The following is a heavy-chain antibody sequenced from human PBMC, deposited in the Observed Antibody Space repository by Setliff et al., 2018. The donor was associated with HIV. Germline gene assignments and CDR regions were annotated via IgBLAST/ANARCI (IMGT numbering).Heavy chain of an antibody. CDR1: GGTFSSYA. D-gene: IGHD4-4*01. V-gene: IGHV1-69*05. J-gene: IGHJ6*03. CDR2: VVPMFGTK. CDR3: ARPAADAAYSRNYHFYMDL. Sequence: SVKVSCKASGGTFSSYAISWVRHVPGQGLEWMGGVVPMFGTKTYAQKFQGRLMFTTDDSTTTIYMELKNLRSEDTATYYCARPAADAAYSRNYHFYMDLWAKGTTDTVSS.